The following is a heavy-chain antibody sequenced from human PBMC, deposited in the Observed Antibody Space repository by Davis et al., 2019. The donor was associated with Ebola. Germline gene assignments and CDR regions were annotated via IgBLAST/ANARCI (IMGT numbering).Heavy chain of an antibody. CDR2: ISYDGSNK. J-gene: IGHJ1*01. Sequence: GESLKISCAASGFTFSSYGMHWVRQAPGKGLEWVAVISYDGSNKYYADSVKGRFTISRDNAKNSLYLQMNSLRAEDTAVYYCARVGCSSTSCYALQHWGQGTLVTVSS. D-gene: IGHD2-2*01. CDR3: ARVGCSSTSCYALQH. V-gene: IGHV3-30*03. CDR1: GFTFSSYG.